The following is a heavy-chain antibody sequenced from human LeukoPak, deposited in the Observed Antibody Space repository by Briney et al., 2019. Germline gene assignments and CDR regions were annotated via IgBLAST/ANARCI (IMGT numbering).Heavy chain of an antibody. D-gene: IGHD3-10*01. CDR3: ARGESGY. CDR1: GGSISSTVYY. Sequence: SETLSLTCTVSGGSISSTVYYCSWIRQHPGRGLEWIGYIYYSGSTYYNPSLKSRVTISVDTSKNQFSLKLSSVTAADTAVYYCARGESGYWGQGTLVTVSS. V-gene: IGHV4-31*03. CDR2: IYYSGST. J-gene: IGHJ4*02.